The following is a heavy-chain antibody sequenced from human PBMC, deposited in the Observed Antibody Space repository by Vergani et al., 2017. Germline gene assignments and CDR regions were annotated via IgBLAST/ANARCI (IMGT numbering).Heavy chain of an antibody. CDR3: ARVDTAMGFDY. CDR1: GGTFSSYA. CDR2: IIPILGIA. V-gene: IGHV1-69*04. J-gene: IGHJ4*02. D-gene: IGHD5-18*01. Sequence: QVQLVQSGAEVKKPGASVKVSCKASGGTFSSYAISWVRQAPGQGLEWMGRIIPILGIANYAQKFQGRVTITADKYTSTAYMELSSLRSEDTAVYYCARVDTAMGFDYWGQGTLVTVSS.